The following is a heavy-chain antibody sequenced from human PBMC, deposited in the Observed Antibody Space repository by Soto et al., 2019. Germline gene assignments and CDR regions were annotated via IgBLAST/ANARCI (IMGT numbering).Heavy chain of an antibody. CDR3: ARDYDDFWSGPYPNWFDP. Sequence: SVKVSCKASGGTFSSYAISWVRQAPGQGLEWMGGIIPIFGTANYAQKFQGRVTITADESTSTAYMELSSLRSEDTAVYYCARDYDDFWSGPYPNWFDPWGQGTLVTVSS. CDR2: IIPIFGTA. J-gene: IGHJ5*02. CDR1: GGTFSSYA. D-gene: IGHD3-3*01. V-gene: IGHV1-69*13.